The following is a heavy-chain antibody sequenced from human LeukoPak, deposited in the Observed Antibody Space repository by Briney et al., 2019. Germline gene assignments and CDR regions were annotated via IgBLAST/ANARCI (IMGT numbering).Heavy chain of an antibody. Sequence: AGGSLRLSCAASGFTFSTYAMSWVRQAPGKGLEWVSGISGSGGSTYYADSVKGRFTISRDNSKNTLYLQMNSLRAEDTAVYYCAKGIVPAPNGAFDIWGQGTMVTVSS. J-gene: IGHJ3*02. CDR2: ISGSGGST. D-gene: IGHD2-2*01. CDR3: AKGIVPAPNGAFDI. CDR1: GFTFSTYA. V-gene: IGHV3-23*01.